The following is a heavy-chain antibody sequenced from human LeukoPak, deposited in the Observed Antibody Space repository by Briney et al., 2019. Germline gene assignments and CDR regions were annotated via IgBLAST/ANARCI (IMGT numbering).Heavy chain of an antibody. D-gene: IGHD1-26*01. V-gene: IGHV1-2*02. CDR2: INPNSGGT. J-gene: IGHJ4*02. CDR1: GYTLTGYY. Sequence: GASVKVSCKASGYTLTGYYMHWVRQAPGQGLEWMGWINPNSGGTNYAQKFQGRVTMTRDTSISTAYMELSRLRSDDTAVYYCARVLRGGSYVSGYWGQGTLVTVSS. CDR3: ARVLRGGSYVSGY.